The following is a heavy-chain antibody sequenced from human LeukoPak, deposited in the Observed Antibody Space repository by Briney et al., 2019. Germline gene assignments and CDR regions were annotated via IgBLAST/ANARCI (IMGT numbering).Heavy chain of an antibody. CDR1: GGSISGDY. CDR2: ICDSGSN. D-gene: IGHD3-10*01. V-gene: IGHV4-59*08. J-gene: IGHJ4*02. CDR3: APRGY. Sequence: SETLSLTCTVSGGSISGDYWQWSRGPPGKGLKGMGEICDSGSNNDHPSLKSPGTVSIDTSKKQFSLKLTSVTAAYTAVYYCAPRGYWGQGTLVTVSS.